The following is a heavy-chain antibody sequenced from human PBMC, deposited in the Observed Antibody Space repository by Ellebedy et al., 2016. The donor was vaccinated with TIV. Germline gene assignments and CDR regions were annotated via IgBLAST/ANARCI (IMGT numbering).Heavy chain of an antibody. V-gene: IGHV3-74*01. Sequence: PGGSLRLSCAASGFTFSKYLMHWVRPAPGKGLLWVSRLNSGGTTPPYADSVKGRFTVSRDNAKRTLFLQMSSLRAEDTAVYYCARDAHDYGIDYWGQGTLVTVSS. CDR1: GFTFSKYL. CDR2: LNSGGTTP. J-gene: IGHJ4*02. D-gene: IGHD4/OR15-4a*01. CDR3: ARDAHDYGIDY.